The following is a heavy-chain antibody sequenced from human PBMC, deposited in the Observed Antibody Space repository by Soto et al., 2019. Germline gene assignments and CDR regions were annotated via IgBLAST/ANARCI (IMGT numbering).Heavy chain of an antibody. J-gene: IGHJ3*02. V-gene: IGHV3-23*01. Sequence: VNLLESGGGLVQPGGSLRLSCAASGFTFSNLAMSWVRQAPGRGLEGVSEITASGRTPSYADSVKGRFTISKDESKNTLYLQMNSLRADDTALYYCAKVYFGESDGFDIWGQGTMVTVSS. CDR2: ITASGRTP. D-gene: IGHD3-16*01. CDR1: GFTFSNLA. CDR3: AKVYFGESDGFDI.